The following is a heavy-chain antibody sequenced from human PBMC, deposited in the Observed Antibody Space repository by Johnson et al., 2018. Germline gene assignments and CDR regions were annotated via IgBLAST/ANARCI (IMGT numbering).Heavy chain of an antibody. Sequence: VQLQESGGGLVRPGGSLRLSCTASGFAFSKYAMNWVRQAPGKGLEWVSVINAPGGIAYYADSVKGRFTISSDNSQNTLYLHMSSLSAEDTAVYYCEKDAIELTLRGAVDIWGQGTMLTVSS. CDR2: INAPGGIA. CDR3: EKDAIELTLRGAVDI. CDR1: GFAFSKYA. V-gene: IGHV3-23*01. J-gene: IGHJ3*02. D-gene: IGHD3-9*01.